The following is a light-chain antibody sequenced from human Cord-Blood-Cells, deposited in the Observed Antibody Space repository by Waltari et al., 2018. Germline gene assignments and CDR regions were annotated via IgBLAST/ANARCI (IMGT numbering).Light chain of an antibody. CDR1: QSISSY. CDR2: AAA. V-gene: IGKV1-39*01. Sequence: DIQMTQSPSSLSASVGDRVTITCRASQSISSYLNWYQQKPGKAPKLLIYAAASLQSGVPSRFSGSGSGTDFTLTISSLQAEDVATYYCQQSYSTPYTFGQGTKLEIK. CDR3: QQSYSTPYT. J-gene: IGKJ2*01.